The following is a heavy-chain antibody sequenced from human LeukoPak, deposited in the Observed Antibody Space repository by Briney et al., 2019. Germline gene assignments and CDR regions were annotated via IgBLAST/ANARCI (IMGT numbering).Heavy chain of an antibody. V-gene: IGHV4-39*07. Sequence: SETLSLTCTVSGGSISSSSYYWGWIRQPPGKGLEWIGSIYYSGSTYYNPSLKSRVTISVDTSKNQFSLKLSSVTAADTAVYYCARCSVGGLVSLEYYYYMDVWGKGTTVTISS. D-gene: IGHD3-16*01. CDR1: GGSISSSSYY. J-gene: IGHJ6*03. CDR3: ARCSVGGLVSLEYYYYMDV. CDR2: IYYSGST.